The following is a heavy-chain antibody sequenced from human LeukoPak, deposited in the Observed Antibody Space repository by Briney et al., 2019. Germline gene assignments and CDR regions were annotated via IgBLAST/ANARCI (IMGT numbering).Heavy chain of an antibody. Sequence: ATVKISCKVSGYTFTDYHIHWVQPAPGKGLEWMGLIDPEDGQTINAEKFQGRVTITRDTSTSAVYMELSSLRSEDAVMYYCGRDSDVGDKGTFDYWGQGTLVSVSS. V-gene: IGHV1-69-2*01. J-gene: IGHJ4*02. CDR3: GRDSDVGDKGTFDY. CDR2: IDPEDGQT. CDR1: GYTFTDYH. D-gene: IGHD3-16*01.